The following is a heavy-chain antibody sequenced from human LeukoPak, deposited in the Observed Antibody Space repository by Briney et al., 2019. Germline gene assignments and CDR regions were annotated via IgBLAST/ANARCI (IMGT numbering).Heavy chain of an antibody. J-gene: IGHJ4*02. CDR1: GFTFTNAW. V-gene: IGHV3-15*01. Sequence: GGSLKLSCVDSGFTFTNAWMSWVRQAPGKGLEWIGRIKSKTDGETTNYAEPVRGRFTISRDDSKSAVYLQMNSLKIEDTAVYYCTTDLGTYYHGSQRLIPIDYWGQGTLVTVSS. D-gene: IGHD3-10*01. CDR3: TTDLGTYYHGSQRLIPIDY. CDR2: IKSKTDGETT.